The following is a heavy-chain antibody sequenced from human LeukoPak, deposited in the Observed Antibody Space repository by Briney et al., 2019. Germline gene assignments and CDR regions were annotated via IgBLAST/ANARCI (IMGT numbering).Heavy chain of an antibody. V-gene: IGHV1-18*01. CDR2: ISAYNGNT. CDR3: ARDPSSGRYCSSTSCPRGWFDP. J-gene: IGHJ5*02. Sequence: ASVKVSCKASGYTFTSYGISWVRQAPGQGLEWMGWISAYNGNTNYAQKFQGRVTMTTDTSTSTAYMELRSLRSDDTAVYYCARDPSSGRYCSSTSCPRGWFDPWGQGTLVTVSS. CDR1: GYTFTSYG. D-gene: IGHD2-2*01.